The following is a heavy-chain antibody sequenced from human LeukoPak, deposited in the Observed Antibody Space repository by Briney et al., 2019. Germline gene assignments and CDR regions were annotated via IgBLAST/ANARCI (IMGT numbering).Heavy chain of an antibody. Sequence: SETLSLTCTVSGGSISSYYWSWIRQPPGKGLEWIGYIYYSGSTNYNPSLKSRVTISVDTSKNQFSLKLSSVAAADTAVYYCAGGIIVVVPAAPYYYYYYMDVWGKGTTVTVSS. CDR2: IYYSGST. CDR1: GGSISSYY. V-gene: IGHV4-59*01. J-gene: IGHJ6*03. D-gene: IGHD2-2*01. CDR3: AGGIIVVVPAAPYYYYYYMDV.